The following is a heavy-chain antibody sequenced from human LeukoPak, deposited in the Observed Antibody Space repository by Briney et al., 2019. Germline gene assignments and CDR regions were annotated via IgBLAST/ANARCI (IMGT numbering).Heavy chain of an antibody. V-gene: IGHV3-21*01. CDR2: ISSSSSYI. CDR3: ARGQSWAPIVVVPAAPDY. J-gene: IGHJ4*02. Sequence: GGSLRLSCAASGFTFSSYSMNWVRQAPGKGLEWVSSISSSSSYIYYADSVKGRFTISRDNAKNSLYQQMNSLRAEDTAVYYCARGQSWAPIVVVPAAPDYWGQGTLVTVSS. D-gene: IGHD2-2*01. CDR1: GFTFSSYS.